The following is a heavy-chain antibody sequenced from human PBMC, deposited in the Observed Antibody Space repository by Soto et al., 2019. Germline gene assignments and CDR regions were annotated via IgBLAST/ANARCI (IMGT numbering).Heavy chain of an antibody. V-gene: IGHV4-59*01. CDR2: ISSSGNT. D-gene: IGHD3-22*01. J-gene: IGHJ4*02. CDR1: DGSISNFY. CDR3: ARAPMVLTRSYFDS. Sequence: SETLSLTCTVSDGSISNFYWSWIRQPPGKGLEWIGYISSSGNTNYNPSLKSRVSISVDTSKNQFSLNLTSVTAADTAVYYCARAPMVLTRSYFDSWGQGTTVTVSS.